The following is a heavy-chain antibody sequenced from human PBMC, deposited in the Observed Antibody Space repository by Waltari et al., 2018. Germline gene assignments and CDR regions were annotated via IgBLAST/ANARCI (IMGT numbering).Heavy chain of an antibody. V-gene: IGHV4-59*01. CDR1: GGSISSYY. J-gene: IGHJ4*02. D-gene: IGHD4-17*01. Sequence: QVQLQESGPGLVKPSETLSLTCTVSGGSISSYYWSWIRQPPGKGLEWIGYIYYSGSTNYNPSLKSRVTISVDTSKNQFSLKLSSLRSEDTAVYYCARVTTLRRGYFDYWGQGTLVTASS. CDR2: IYYSGST. CDR3: ARVTTLRRGYFDY.